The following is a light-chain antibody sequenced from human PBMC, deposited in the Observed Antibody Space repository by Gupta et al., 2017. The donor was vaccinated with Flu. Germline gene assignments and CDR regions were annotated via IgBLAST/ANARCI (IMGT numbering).Light chain of an antibody. CDR3: QHRSNWLT. J-gene: IGKJ4*01. Sequence: EIVFTQSPATLSLSPGERATLSCRASQSVSSYLDSYQQKPGQSLRLLIYDASNSVTGSPDRFSGSGSGKDFTRTSSSLETEDFAVYYGQHRSNWLTFGGGTKVEIK. V-gene: IGKV3-11*01. CDR1: QSVSSY. CDR2: DAS.